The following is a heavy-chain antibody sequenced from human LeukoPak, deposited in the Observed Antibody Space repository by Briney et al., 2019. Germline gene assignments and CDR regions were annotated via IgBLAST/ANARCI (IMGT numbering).Heavy chain of an antibody. CDR1: GFTFSSYA. V-gene: IGHV3-23*01. CDR2: ISGSGGST. Sequence: GGSLRLSCAASGFTFSSYAMSWVRQAPGEGLEWVSAISGSGGSTYYADSVKGRFTISRDNAKNSLYLQMNSLRAEDTAVYYCARGVAARDLWFDPWGQGTLVTVSS. D-gene: IGHD2-15*01. J-gene: IGHJ5*02. CDR3: ARGVAARDLWFDP.